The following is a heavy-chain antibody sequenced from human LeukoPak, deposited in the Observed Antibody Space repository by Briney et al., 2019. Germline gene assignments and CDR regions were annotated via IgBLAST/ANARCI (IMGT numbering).Heavy chain of an antibody. CDR2: IYSDGNT. Sequence: PGGSLRLSCAVSGFTFSSYAMSWVRQAPGMGLEWVSTIYSDGNTYYPDSVKGRFTISRDGSKNTLYLQLNSLRTEDTAIYYCVREREGSNSEHWGQGTLVTVSS. D-gene: IGHD1-26*01. V-gene: IGHV3-53*01. CDR3: VREREGSNSEH. J-gene: IGHJ1*01. CDR1: GFTFSSYA.